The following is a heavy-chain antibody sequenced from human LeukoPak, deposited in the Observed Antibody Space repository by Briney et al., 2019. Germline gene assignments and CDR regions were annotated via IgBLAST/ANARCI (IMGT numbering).Heavy chain of an antibody. CDR1: GFTFSSYA. J-gene: IGHJ4*02. CDR2: IEVGGAIT. V-gene: IGHV3-23*01. Sequence: GGPLRLSCAASGFTFSSYAMTWVRRAPGKGLEWVSTIEVGGAITHYAASVKGRFTISRDTSKKILYLQMDSLRPEDTAVYYCAKPLGGSYLFDRWGQGTLVTVSS. D-gene: IGHD1-26*01. CDR3: AKPLGGSYLFDR.